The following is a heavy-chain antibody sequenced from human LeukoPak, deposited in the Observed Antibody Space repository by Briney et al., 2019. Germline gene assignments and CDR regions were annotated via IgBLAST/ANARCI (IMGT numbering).Heavy chain of an antibody. CDR1: GGSISIYY. CDR2: IYNSGST. V-gene: IGHV4-4*07. Sequence: SETLSLTCTVSGGSISIYYWSWIRQPAGKGLEWIGRIYNSGSTNYNPSLKSRVTISVDTSKNQFSLKLSSVTAADTAVYYCARGIVEMATIEGFDYWGQGTLVTVSS. CDR3: ARGIVEMATIEGFDY. J-gene: IGHJ4*02. D-gene: IGHD5-24*01.